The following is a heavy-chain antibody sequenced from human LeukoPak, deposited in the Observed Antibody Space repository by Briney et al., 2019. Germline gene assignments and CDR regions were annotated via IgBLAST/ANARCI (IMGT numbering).Heavy chain of an antibody. J-gene: IGHJ4*02. CDR1: GGSFSGYY. CDR3: ARADTAMADFDY. D-gene: IGHD5-18*01. Sequence: KPSETLSLTCAVYGGSFSGYYWSWIRQPPGKGPEWIGEINHSGSTNYDPSLKSRVTISVDTSKNQFSLKLSPVTAADTAVYYCARADTAMADFDYWGQGTLVTVSS. V-gene: IGHV4-34*01. CDR2: INHSGST.